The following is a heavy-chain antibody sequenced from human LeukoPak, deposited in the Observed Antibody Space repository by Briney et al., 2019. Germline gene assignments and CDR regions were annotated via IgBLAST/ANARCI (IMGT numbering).Heavy chain of an antibody. J-gene: IGHJ4*02. CDR3: ARLESGSLLFDY. CDR2: IWYDGSNK. D-gene: IGHD1-26*01. V-gene: IGHV3-30*19. CDR1: GFTFSSYG. Sequence: PGGSLRLSCAASGFTFSSYGMHWVRQAPGKGLEWVAVIWYDGSNKYYADSVKGRFTISRDNSKNTLYLQMNSLRAEDTAVYYCARLESGSLLFDYWGQGTLVTVSS.